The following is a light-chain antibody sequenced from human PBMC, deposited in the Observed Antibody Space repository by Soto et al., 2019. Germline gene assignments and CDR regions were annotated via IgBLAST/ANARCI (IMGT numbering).Light chain of an antibody. Sequence: QSALTQPASVSGSPGQSITISCTGTSSDVGAYDFVSWYQQHPGKVPTLVIYEVTHRPSGVSNRFSGSKSGNTASLTISGLQAEDEDDYYCSSYTSDSPWVFGGGTKLTVL. J-gene: IGLJ3*02. CDR2: EVT. CDR1: SSDVGAYDF. V-gene: IGLV2-14*01. CDR3: SSYTSDSPWV.